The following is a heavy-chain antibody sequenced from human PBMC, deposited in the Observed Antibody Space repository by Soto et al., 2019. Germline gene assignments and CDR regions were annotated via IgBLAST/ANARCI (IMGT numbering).Heavy chain of an antibody. CDR3: ARDSPVGYYYDSSGYYYVGNWFDP. Sequence: SVKVSCKASGGTFSSYAISWVRQAPGQGLEWMGGIIPILGTANYAQKFQGRVTITADKSTSTAYMELSSLRSEDTAVYYCARDSPVGYYYDSSGYYYVGNWFDPWGQGTLVTVSS. J-gene: IGHJ5*02. D-gene: IGHD3-22*01. CDR1: GGTFSSYA. CDR2: IIPILGTA. V-gene: IGHV1-69*10.